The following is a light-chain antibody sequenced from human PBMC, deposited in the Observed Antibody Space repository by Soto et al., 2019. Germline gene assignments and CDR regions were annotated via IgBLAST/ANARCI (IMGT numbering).Light chain of an antibody. V-gene: IGKV1-9*01. Sequence: IQLTQSPSSLSASVGDRVTITCRASQGISSDLAWYQQKPGKAPKLLIYSASILQNGVPSRFSGSGSGTDFTLTFGALQPEDFETYYCQQLNSYPVTFGQGTRLEIK. CDR2: SAS. J-gene: IGKJ5*01. CDR3: QQLNSYPVT. CDR1: QGISSD.